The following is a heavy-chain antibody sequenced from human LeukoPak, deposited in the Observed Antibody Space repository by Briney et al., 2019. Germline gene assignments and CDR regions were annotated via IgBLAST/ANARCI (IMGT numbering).Heavy chain of an antibody. D-gene: IGHD3-10*01. CDR2: ISGGST. CDR3: ARDSLGSGSYYDY. CDR1: GFTVSSNE. Sequence: GGSLRLSCAASGFTVSSNEMSWVRQAPGKGLEWVSSISGGSTYYADSRKGRFTISRDNSKNTLHLQMNSLRAEDKAVYFCARDSLGSGSYYDYWGQGTLVTVSS. V-gene: IGHV3-38-3*01. J-gene: IGHJ4*02.